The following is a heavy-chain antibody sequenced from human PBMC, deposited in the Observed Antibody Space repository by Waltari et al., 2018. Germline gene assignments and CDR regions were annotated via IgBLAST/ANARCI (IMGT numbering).Heavy chain of an antibody. CDR1: GFTFSSYS. CDR2: ISSSSSYI. D-gene: IGHD3-10*01. J-gene: IGHJ3*02. Sequence: EVQLVESGGGLVKPGGSLRLSCAASGFTFSSYSMNWVRQAPGKGLEWVSSISSSSSYIYDADSVKGRFTISRDNAKNSLDLQMNSLRAEDTAVYYCARTNRPAPGSGSDEQWLTPSDAFDIWGQGTMVTVSS. CDR3: ARTNRPAPGSGSDEQWLTPSDAFDI. V-gene: IGHV3-21*01.